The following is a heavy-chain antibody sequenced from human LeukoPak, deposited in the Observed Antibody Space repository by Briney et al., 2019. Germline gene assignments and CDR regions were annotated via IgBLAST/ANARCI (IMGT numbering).Heavy chain of an antibody. CDR3: TRATLGSGWYSDNWFDP. J-gene: IGHJ5*02. Sequence: SETLSLTCTVSGGSISSYYWSWIRQPPGKGLEWIGYIYYSGSTNYNPSLKSRVTISVDTSKNQFSLKLSSVTAADTAVYYCTRATLGSGWYSDNWFDPWGQGTLVTVSS. V-gene: IGHV4-59*01. CDR1: GGSISSYY. CDR2: IYYSGST. D-gene: IGHD6-19*01.